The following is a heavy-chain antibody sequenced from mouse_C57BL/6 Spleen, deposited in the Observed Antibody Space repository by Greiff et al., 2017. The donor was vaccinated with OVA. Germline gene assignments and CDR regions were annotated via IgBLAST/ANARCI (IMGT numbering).Heavy chain of an antibody. CDR1: GYTFTSYW. V-gene: IGHV1-72*01. CDR2: IDPNSGGT. Sequence: QVQLQPGAELVKPGASVKLSCKASGYTFTSYWMHWVKQRPGRGLEWIGRIDPNSGGTKYNEKFKSKATLTVDKPSSTAYMQLSSLTSEDSAVYFCARYHYGSPLYAMDYWGQGTSVTVSS. D-gene: IGHD1-1*01. CDR3: ARYHYGSPLYAMDY. J-gene: IGHJ4*01.